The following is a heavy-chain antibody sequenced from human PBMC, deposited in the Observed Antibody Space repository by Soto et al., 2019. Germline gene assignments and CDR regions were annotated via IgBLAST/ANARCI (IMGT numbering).Heavy chain of an antibody. CDR1: GGSISSSNW. V-gene: IGHV4-4*02. J-gene: IGHJ4*02. CDR2: IYHSGST. Sequence: SETLSLTCAVSGGSISSSNWWSWVRQPPGKGLEWIGEIYHSGSTNYNPSLKSRVTISVDRSKNQFSLKLSSVTAADTAVYYCARHFSVDYFDYWGRGALVTVSS. CDR3: ARHFSVDYFDY.